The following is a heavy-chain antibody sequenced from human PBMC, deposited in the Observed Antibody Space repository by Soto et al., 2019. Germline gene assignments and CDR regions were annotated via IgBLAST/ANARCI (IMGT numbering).Heavy chain of an antibody. CDR1: GFSLSTSGVG. CDR3: AHRGYYYDSSGYYYYFDY. Sequence: QITLKESGPTLVKPTQTLTLTCTFSGFSLSTSGVGVGWIRQPPGKALEWLALTYWDDDKRYSPSLKSRLTITKDTSKNHVVLTMTNMDPVDTATYYCAHRGYYYDSSGYYYYFDYWGQGTLVTVSS. D-gene: IGHD3-22*01. J-gene: IGHJ4*02. V-gene: IGHV2-5*02. CDR2: TYWDDDK.